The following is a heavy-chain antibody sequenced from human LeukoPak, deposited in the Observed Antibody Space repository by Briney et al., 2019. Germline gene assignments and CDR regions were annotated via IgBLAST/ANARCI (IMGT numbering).Heavy chain of an antibody. D-gene: IGHD5-18*01. CDR3: ASNVHGYSYAFFDY. V-gene: IGHV3-48*01. J-gene: IGHJ4*02. CDR2: ISSSSDTI. Sequence: GGSLRLSCAASGFTFSSYSMNWVRQAPGKGLEWVSYISSSSDTIYYADSVKGRFTISRDNSKDTLYLQMNSLGAEDTAMYYCASNVHGYSYAFFDYWGQGTLVTVST. CDR1: GFTFSSYS.